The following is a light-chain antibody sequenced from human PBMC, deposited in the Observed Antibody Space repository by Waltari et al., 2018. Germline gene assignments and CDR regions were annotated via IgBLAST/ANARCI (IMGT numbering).Light chain of an antibody. CDR3: QQYNSDSLLT. CDR1: QSISNW. Sequence: DIQMTQSPSILSASVGDRVTITGRARQSISNWLAWYQQKPGKAPKLLIYKASTLESGVPSRLSGSGSGTEFTLAISSLQPDDFATYYLQQYNSDSLLTFGGGTKVEIK. CDR2: KAS. J-gene: IGKJ4*01. V-gene: IGKV1-5*03.